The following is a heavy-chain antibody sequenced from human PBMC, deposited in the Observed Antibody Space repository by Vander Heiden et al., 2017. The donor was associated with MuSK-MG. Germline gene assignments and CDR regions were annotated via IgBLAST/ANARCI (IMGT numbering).Heavy chain of an antibody. Sequence: QLQLQESGPGLVKPSETLSLTCTVSGGSISSSSYYWGWIRQPPGKGLEWIGSIYYGGSTYYNPSLKSRVTISADTSKNQFSLKLSSVTAADTAVYYCAKWELRGFDYWGRGTLVTVSS. J-gene: IGHJ4*02. V-gene: IGHV4-39*07. D-gene: IGHD1-26*01. CDR2: IYYGGST. CDR3: AKWELRGFDY. CDR1: GGSISSSSYY.